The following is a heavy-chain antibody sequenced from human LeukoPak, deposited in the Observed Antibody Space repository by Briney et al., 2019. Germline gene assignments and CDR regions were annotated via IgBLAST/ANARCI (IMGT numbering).Heavy chain of an antibody. D-gene: IGHD2-21*01. CDR2: FLAGGLL. J-gene: IGHJ4*02. V-gene: IGHV3-66*04. Sequence: GGSLRLSCVGSGFNVTTNNMYWVRQAPGKGLECVSTFLAGGLLDYADSVRDRFTISRDTSKNTLYLQMNSLSAEDTAVYYCGRRFCNSCPLDFWGQGTLDTVSS. CDR3: GRRFCNSCPLDF. CDR1: GFNVTTNN.